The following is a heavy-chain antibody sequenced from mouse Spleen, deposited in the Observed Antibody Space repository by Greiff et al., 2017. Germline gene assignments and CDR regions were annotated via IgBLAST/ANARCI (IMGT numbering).Heavy chain of an antibody. CDR3: ARYYYAFYAMDY. CDR1: GFTFSSYG. D-gene: IGHD1-1*01. V-gene: IGHV5-9-2*01. Sequence: EVKLVESGGGLVKPGGSLKLSCAASGFTFSSYGMSWVRQTPEKRLEWVATISGGGSYTYYPDSVKGRFTISRDNAKNNLYLQMSSLRSEDTALYYCARYYYAFYAMDYWGQGTSVTVSS. CDR2: ISGGGSYT. J-gene: IGHJ4*01.